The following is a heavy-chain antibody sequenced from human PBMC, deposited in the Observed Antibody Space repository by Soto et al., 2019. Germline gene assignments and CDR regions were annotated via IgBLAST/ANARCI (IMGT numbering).Heavy chain of an antibody. CDR1: GYTFTSYV. D-gene: IGHD4-4*01. CDR2: ISAYKGNT. CDR3: ARDLHPGDY. Sequence: QVQLVQSGAEVKKPGASVKVSCQASGYTFTSYVISWVRQAPGQGLEWMGWISAYKGNTNYAQKRQRRVTMTTDTSTSTAYMALRSLRSDETAVYDCARDLHPGDYWGQGTLVTVSS. J-gene: IGHJ4*02. V-gene: IGHV1-18*01.